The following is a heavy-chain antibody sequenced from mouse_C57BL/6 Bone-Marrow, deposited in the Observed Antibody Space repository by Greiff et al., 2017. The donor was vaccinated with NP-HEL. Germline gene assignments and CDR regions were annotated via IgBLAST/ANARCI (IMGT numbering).Heavy chain of an antibody. CDR2: IYPSDSET. V-gene: IGHV1-61*01. Sequence: QVQLQQPGAELVRPGSSVKLSCKASGYTFTSYWMDWVKQRPGQGLEWIGNIYPSDSETHYNQKFKDKATLTVDKSSSTAYMQLSSLTSEDSAVYYCARLGWLLGWYFDVWGTGTTVTGSS. J-gene: IGHJ1*03. D-gene: IGHD2-3*01. CDR1: GYTFTSYW. CDR3: ARLGWLLGWYFDV.